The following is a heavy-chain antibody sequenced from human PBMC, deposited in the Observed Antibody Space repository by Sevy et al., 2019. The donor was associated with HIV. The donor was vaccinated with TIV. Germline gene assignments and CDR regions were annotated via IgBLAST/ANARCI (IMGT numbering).Heavy chain of an antibody. CDR3: MRVRGLLGWFDS. CDR1: GFTFSDYT. J-gene: IGHJ5*01. D-gene: IGHD3-10*01. CDR2: ISYDGSRT. V-gene: IGHV3-30*04. Sequence: GGSLRLSCAASGFTFSDYTIHWVRQAPGKGLEWVAAISYDGSRTSYADSVKGRFTISRDNSKNTLFLQMNSLRAADTAVYYCMRVRGLLGWFDSWGQGTLVTVSS.